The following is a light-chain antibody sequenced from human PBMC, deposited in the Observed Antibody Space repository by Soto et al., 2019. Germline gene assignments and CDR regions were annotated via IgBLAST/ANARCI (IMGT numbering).Light chain of an antibody. CDR2: AND. CDR3: AAWDDSLGGSWV. J-gene: IGLJ3*02. CDR1: SSNIGSNY. V-gene: IGLV1-47*02. Sequence: VVTQPPSASGTPGQRVIISCSGRSSNIGSNYVYWFQHLPGTATKLLIDANDQRPSGVPDRFSGSKSGTSASLAISGLRSEDEADYYCAAWDDSLGGSWVFGGGTKLTV.